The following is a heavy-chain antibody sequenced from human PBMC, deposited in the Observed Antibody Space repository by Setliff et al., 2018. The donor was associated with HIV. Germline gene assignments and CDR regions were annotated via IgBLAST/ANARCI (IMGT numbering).Heavy chain of an antibody. CDR2: IYYTGST. CDR1: GGSINSGHYY. V-gene: IGHV4-31*02. Sequence: SETLSLTCTVSGGSINSGHYYWSRIRHYPGKGLEWIGYIYYTGSTYFNPSLKSRVTLSIDTSKNQFSLKLSSVTAADTAVYYCARDRYAGEIDYWGQGTLVTVSS. CDR3: ARDRYAGEIDY. J-gene: IGHJ4*02. D-gene: IGHD3-10*01.